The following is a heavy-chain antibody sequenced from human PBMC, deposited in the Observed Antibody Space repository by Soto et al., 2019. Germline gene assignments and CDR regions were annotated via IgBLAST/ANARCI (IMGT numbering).Heavy chain of an antibody. CDR3: AGGYCSGGSCQNWFDP. D-gene: IGHD2-15*01. CDR1: GVTFSSYG. J-gene: IGHJ5*02. V-gene: IGHV3-33*01. CDR2: IWYDGSNK. Sequence: GGSLRLSCAASGVTFSSYGMHWVRQAPGKGLEWVAVIWYDGSNKYYADSVKGRFTISRDNSKNTLYLQMNSLRAEDTAVYYCAGGYCSGGSCQNWFDPWGQGT.